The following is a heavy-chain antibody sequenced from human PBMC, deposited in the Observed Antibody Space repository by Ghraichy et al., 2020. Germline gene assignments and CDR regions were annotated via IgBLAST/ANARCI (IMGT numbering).Heavy chain of an antibody. V-gene: IGHV4-59*01. J-gene: IGHJ6*02. CDR1: GVSITNYY. CDR3: ARGGGSRYYYGLDV. CDR2: MFYSGIT. Sequence: SETLSLTCTVSGVSITNYYFSWIRQPPGKGLEWIGYMFYSGITKYNPSLKSQVTISVDTSKKQFFLKLSSVTAADTAVYYCARGGGSRYYYGLDVWGQGTTVTVSS. D-gene: IGHD2-15*01.